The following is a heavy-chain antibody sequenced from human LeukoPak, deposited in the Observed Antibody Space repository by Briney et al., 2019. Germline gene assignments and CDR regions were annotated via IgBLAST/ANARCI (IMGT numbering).Heavy chain of an antibody. CDR1: RFTFSSYG. J-gene: IGHJ5*02. CDR3: ARAATMKGWFDP. CDR2: IQYDGSNE. D-gene: IGHD3-22*01. V-gene: IGHV3-30*02. Sequence: GGSLRLSCAASRFTFSSYGMHWVRQAPGKGLEWVAYIQYDGSNEQYADSVKGRFSVSRDSSKNILYLQMNSLRAEDTAVYYCARAATMKGWFDPWGQGTLVTVSS.